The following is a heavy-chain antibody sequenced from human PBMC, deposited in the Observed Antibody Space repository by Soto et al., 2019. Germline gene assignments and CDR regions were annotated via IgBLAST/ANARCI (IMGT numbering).Heavy chain of an antibody. Sequence: PGGSLRLSCAASGFTFCSYGMHWVRQAPGKGLEWVAVISYDGSNKYYADSVKGRFTISRDNSKNTLYLQMNSLRAEDTAVYYCAKDPSYYYDSSGHFDYWGQGTLVTVSS. J-gene: IGHJ4*02. V-gene: IGHV3-30*18. CDR2: ISYDGSNK. CDR3: AKDPSYYYDSSGHFDY. D-gene: IGHD3-22*01. CDR1: GFTFCSYG.